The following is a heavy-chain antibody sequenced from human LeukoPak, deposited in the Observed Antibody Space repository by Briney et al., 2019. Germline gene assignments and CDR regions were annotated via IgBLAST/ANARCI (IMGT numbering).Heavy chain of an antibody. J-gene: IGHJ4*02. D-gene: IGHD3-10*01. CDR1: SGSFSGYY. Sequence: SETLSLTCTVYSGSFSGYYWSWIRLPPGKGLEWIGEIKDGGITNYNPSLRSRVTISKDTSNNQLSLKLHSAIAADTAVYYCVRGFSGVVGDHWGQGSLVTVSS. V-gene: IGHV4-34*01. CDR3: VRGFSGVVGDH. CDR2: IKDGGIT.